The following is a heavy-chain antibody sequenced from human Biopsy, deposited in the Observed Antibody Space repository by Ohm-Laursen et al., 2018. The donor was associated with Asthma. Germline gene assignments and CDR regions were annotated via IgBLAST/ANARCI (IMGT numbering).Heavy chain of an antibody. CDR2: SNAGDGNT. CDR1: GYTFIHFA. J-gene: IGHJ6*02. D-gene: IGHD3-9*01. Sequence: SVKVSCKASGYTFIHFAIHWVRQAPGQRLEWMGWSNAGDGNTKYAQKLQGRVTMTTDTSTSTAYMELRSLRSDDTAVYYCAREAYDILTGYYGGGGMDVWGQGTTVTVSS. CDR3: AREAYDILTGYYGGGGMDV. V-gene: IGHV1-3*01.